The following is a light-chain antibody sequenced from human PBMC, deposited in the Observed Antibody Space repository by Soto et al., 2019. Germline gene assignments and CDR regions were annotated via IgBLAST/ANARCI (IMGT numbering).Light chain of an antibody. CDR1: QSISNY. V-gene: IGKV3-11*01. J-gene: IGKJ4*01. CDR2: DAS. CDR3: QQRSNWVA. Sequence: EIVLTQAPATLSLSPGERATLSCRASQSISNYLAWYQQKPGQAPRLLIYDASNRATGVPSRFSGSWSGTDFTLTISRLEPEDVSVYYCQQRSNWVAFGGWTKWEI.